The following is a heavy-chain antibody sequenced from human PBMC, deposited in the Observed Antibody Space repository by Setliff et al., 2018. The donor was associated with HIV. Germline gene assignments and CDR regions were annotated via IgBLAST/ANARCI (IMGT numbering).Heavy chain of an antibody. CDR2: ISSSSSYI. Sequence: PGGSLRLSCAASGFTFSSYSMNWVRQAPGKGLEWVSSISSSSSYIYYADSVKGRFTISRDNAKNSLYLQMNSLRAEDTAVYYCARGRYYDSSGYGDAFDIWGQGTMVTVS. V-gene: IGHV3-21*01. CDR1: GFTFSSYS. J-gene: IGHJ3*02. CDR3: ARGRYYDSSGYGDAFDI. D-gene: IGHD3-22*01.